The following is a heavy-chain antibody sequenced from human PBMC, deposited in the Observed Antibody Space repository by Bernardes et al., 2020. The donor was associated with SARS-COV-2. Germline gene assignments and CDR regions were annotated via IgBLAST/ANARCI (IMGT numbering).Heavy chain of an antibody. Sequence: ETLSLTCGVYGGSLSGHHWSWIRQTPGKGLEWIGEINSGGSANYNPSLKSRVTISVATSKNQFSLKLNSVTAADTAVYYCARDELVVVMNPGGSEYTCFDPWGQGTLVTVSS. D-gene: IGHD3-22*01. CDR1: GGSLSGHH. CDR3: ARDELVVVMNPGGSEYTCFDP. J-gene: IGHJ5*02. V-gene: IGHV4-34*01. CDR2: INSGGSA.